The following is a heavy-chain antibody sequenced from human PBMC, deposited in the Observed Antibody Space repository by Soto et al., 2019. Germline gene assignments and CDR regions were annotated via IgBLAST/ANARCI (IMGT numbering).Heavy chain of an antibody. J-gene: IGHJ4*02. V-gene: IGHV4-30-4*01. D-gene: IGHD3-22*01. Sequence: QVQLQESGPGLVKPSQTLSLTCTVSGGSINSGDYYWSWIRQPPGKGLEWIGNLYYTGSTYYNPSLKSRVTISVDTSKKQFSLMVTSVIAADTAVYYCARYRYSDSLKEYYFDYWGQGTLVTVSS. CDR1: GGSINSGDYY. CDR2: LYYTGST. CDR3: ARYRYSDSLKEYYFDY.